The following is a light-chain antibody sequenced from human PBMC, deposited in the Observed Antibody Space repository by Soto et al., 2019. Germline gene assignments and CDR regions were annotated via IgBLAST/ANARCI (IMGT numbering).Light chain of an antibody. CDR1: QSVSSN. Sequence: EVVMTQSPATLSVSPVERATLSCRASQSVSSNLAWYQQKPGQAPRLLIYGASTRAAGIPARFSGSGSGTDFTLTITSLQSEDFGVYYCHQHNNWWTFGQGTKVEIK. CDR3: HQHNNWWT. CDR2: GAS. V-gene: IGKV3-15*01. J-gene: IGKJ1*01.